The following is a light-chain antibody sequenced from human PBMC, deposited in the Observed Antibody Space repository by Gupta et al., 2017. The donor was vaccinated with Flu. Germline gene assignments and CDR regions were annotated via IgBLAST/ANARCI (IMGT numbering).Light chain of an antibody. V-gene: IGKV1-12*01. CDR3: RQAYSFPLT. CDR1: QGIGSR. Sequence: RAPVSASVRDRVTITCRASQGIGSRVAWYQQKPGKAPKVLIHAASSLEVGVPSRFRRRGYGTDFTLTISSLQPEDFATYFFRQAYSFPLTFGGGTKVEMK. J-gene: IGKJ4*01. CDR2: AAS.